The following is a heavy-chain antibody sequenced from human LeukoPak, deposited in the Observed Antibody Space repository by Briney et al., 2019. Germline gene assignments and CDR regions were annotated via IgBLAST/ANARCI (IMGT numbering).Heavy chain of an antibody. Sequence: SETLSLTCTVSGGSISGYYWTWIRQPPGQGLEWIAYIHSNGYTNYNPSLRSRVTISVDPSKNQFSLTVTPVTAAGTAIYYCAQRQGPMSGTYDYFDPWAREPWSPSRQ. V-gene: IGHV4-4*09. CDR3: AQRQGPMSGTYDYFDP. D-gene: IGHD1-26*01. J-gene: IGHJ5*02. CDR1: GGSISGYY. CDR2: IHSNGYT.